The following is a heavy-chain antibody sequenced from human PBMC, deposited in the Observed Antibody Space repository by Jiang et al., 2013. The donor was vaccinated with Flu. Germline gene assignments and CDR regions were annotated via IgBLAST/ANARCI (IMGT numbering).Heavy chain of an antibody. J-gene: IGHJ3*02. Sequence: KSRVTISVDRSKNQFSLKLSSVTAADTAVYYCARGPPPYYYDSSGYYLDAFDIWGQGTMVTVSS. D-gene: IGHD3-22*01. V-gene: IGHV4-30-2*01. CDR3: ARGPPPYYYDSSGYYLDAFDI.